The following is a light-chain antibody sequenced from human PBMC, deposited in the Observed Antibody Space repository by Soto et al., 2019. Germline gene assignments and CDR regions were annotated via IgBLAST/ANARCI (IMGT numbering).Light chain of an antibody. CDR1: QDIRGA. J-gene: IGKJ5*01. Sequence: AMQLTQSPSSRSASVGDRVTITCRASQDIRGALAWYQQKPGKPPKLLIFDVSSLQSGVPSRFSGSGSGTDFILTISSLQPEDFATYYCQQFNTYPLTFGQGTRLEIK. CDR2: DVS. V-gene: IGKV1-13*02. CDR3: QQFNTYPLT.